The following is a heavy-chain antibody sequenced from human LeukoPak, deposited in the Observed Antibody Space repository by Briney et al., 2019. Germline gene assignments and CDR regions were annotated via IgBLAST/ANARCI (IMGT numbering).Heavy chain of an antibody. Sequence: GGSLRLSCAASGFTFSHHWMSWVRQSPGKGLEWVATIKNDGGDTLYADSVKGRLTSSRDDAKNSLFLQFHSLRVDDTAVYYCTRLAPGSSRDYWGQGTLVTVSS. CDR2: IKNDGGDT. CDR3: TRLAPGSSRDY. J-gene: IGHJ4*02. V-gene: IGHV3-7*01. D-gene: IGHD2-15*01. CDR1: GFTFSHHW.